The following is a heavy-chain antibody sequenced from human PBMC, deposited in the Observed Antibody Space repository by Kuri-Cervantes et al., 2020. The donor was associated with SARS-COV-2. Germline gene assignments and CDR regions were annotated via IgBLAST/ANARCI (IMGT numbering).Heavy chain of an antibody. CDR1: GFTFSSYA. J-gene: IGHJ6*02. D-gene: IGHD6-6*01. V-gene: IGHV3-30-3*01. CDR2: ISYDGSNK. CDR3: AKGLGYYYGMDV. Sequence: GESLKISCAASGFTFSSYAMHWVRQAPGKGLEWVAVISYDGSNKYYADSVKGRFTISRDNSKNTLYLQMNSLRAEDTAVYYCAKGLGYYYGMDVWGQGTRSPSP.